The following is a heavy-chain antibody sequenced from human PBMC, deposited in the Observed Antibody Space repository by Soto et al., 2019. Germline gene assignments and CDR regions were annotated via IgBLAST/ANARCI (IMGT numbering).Heavy chain of an antibody. Sequence: ASVKVSCKASGYTFTSYGISWVRQAPGQGLEWMGWISAYNGNTNYAQKLQGRVTMTTDTSTSTAYMELRSLRSDDTAVYYCARVPRKLVANYGGNSYYFDYWGQGTLVTVSS. CDR1: GYTFTSYG. D-gene: IGHD4-17*01. J-gene: IGHJ4*02. CDR3: ARVPRKLVANYGGNSYYFDY. V-gene: IGHV1-18*01. CDR2: ISAYNGNT.